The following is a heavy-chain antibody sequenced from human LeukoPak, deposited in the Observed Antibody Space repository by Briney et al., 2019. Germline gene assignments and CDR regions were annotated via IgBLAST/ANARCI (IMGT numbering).Heavy chain of an antibody. D-gene: IGHD6-13*01. CDR1: GFHLHSNY. Sequence: PGGALLLSCSASGFHLHSNYMSWVRPGPREGLEGVSVLYRGGNTYYTDAVKGRFTISRDNSKNTLYLQMNSLRAEDTAVYYCAAHGSNWLSFEYWGQGTLVTVSS. CDR2: LYRGGNT. V-gene: IGHV3-53*01. J-gene: IGHJ4*02. CDR3: AAHGSNWLSFEY.